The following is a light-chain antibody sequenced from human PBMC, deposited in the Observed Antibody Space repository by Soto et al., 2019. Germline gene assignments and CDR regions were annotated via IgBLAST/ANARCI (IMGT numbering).Light chain of an antibody. CDR2: GNN. CDR3: ATWDNTLSVEV. Sequence: QSVLTQPPSVSAAPGQTVTISCFGSNSNIGRNYVSWYQQPPGTAPKLLIYGNNNRHSGITDRISGSKSGTSATLGITGLQPGDEADYYCATWDNTLSVEVFGGGTKLTVL. J-gene: IGLJ3*02. CDR1: NSNIGRNY. V-gene: IGLV1-51*01.